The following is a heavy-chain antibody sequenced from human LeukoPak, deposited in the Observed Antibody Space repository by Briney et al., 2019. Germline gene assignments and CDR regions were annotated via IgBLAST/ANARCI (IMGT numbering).Heavy chain of an antibody. Sequence: GGSLRLSCAASGFTFSSYAMSWVRQAPGKGLEWVAVISYDGSNKYYADSVKGRFTISRDNSKNTLYLQMNSLRAEDTAVYYCARSDTLYYYDSSGSQPVDYWGQGTLVTVSS. CDR3: ARSDTLYYYDSSGSQPVDY. CDR1: GFTFSSYA. J-gene: IGHJ4*02. D-gene: IGHD3-22*01. V-gene: IGHV3-30-3*01. CDR2: ISYDGSNK.